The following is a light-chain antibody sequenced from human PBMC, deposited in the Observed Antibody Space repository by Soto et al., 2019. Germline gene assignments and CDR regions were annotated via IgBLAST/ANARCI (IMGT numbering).Light chain of an antibody. CDR2: AAS. V-gene: IGKV1-13*02. J-gene: IGKJ1*01. Sequence: AIQVTQSPSSLSASVGDRVTITCRTSQGIRSALGWYQQKPGKVPKLLIYAASTLQSGVPSRFSGSGSGRDFTLTISSLQPEDFATYYCQQYNSYSCTFGQGTKLEIK. CDR3: QQYNSYSCT. CDR1: QGIRSA.